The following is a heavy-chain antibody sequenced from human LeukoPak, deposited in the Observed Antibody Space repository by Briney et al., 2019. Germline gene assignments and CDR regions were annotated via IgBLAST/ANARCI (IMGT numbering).Heavy chain of an antibody. Sequence: GGSLRLSCAASGFTFSTYAMSWVRQAPGKGLEWVSVVSGTGGRTYYADSVKGRFTISRDNSKNTLHLQMNGLRAEDTAVYYCARGSYGMDVWGQGTTVTVSS. CDR1: GFTFSTYA. J-gene: IGHJ6*02. CDR3: ARGSYGMDV. CDR2: VSGTGGRT. V-gene: IGHV3-23*01.